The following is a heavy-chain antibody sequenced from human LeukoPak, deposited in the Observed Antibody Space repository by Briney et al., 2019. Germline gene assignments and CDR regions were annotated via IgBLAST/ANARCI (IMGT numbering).Heavy chain of an antibody. J-gene: IGHJ6*03. V-gene: IGHV3-20*04. D-gene: IGHD3-22*01. CDR3: ARDLYYYDSSGYDDPYYYYMDV. Sequence: GGSLRLSCAASGFTFDDYGMSWVRQAPGKGLEWVSGINWNGGSTGYADSVKGRFTISRDNAKNSLYLQMNSLRAEDTALYYCARDLYYYDSSGYDDPYYYYMDVWGKGTTVTVSS. CDR1: GFTFDDYG. CDR2: INWNGGST.